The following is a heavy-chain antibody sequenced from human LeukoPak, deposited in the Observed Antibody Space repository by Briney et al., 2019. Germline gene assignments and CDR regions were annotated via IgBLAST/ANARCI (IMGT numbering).Heavy chain of an antibody. V-gene: IGHV3-7*01. CDR2: INQDGSEK. Sequence: GGSLRLSCVASGFTFNLHWMSWVRQAPGKGLEWVANINQDGSEKYYLDSVRGRFTISRDNAKNLLYLQMNSQRAEDTAVYYCARTDSGVIMLYTIRSAFWGQGTLVTVSS. J-gene: IGHJ4*02. CDR1: GFTFNLHW. CDR3: ARTDSGVIMLYTIRSAF. D-gene: IGHD2-8*01.